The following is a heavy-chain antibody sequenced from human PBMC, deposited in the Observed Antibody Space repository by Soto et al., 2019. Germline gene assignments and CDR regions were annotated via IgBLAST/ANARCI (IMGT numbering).Heavy chain of an antibody. Sequence: SETLSLTCTVSGGSISSYYWSWIRQPPGKGLEWIGYIYYSGSTNYNPSLKSRVTISVDTSKNQFSLKLSSVTAADTAVYYCARDSRPYYDILTGHPYYYYYMDVWGKGTTVTVSS. CDR3: ARDSRPYYDILTGHPYYYYYMDV. D-gene: IGHD3-9*01. CDR2: IYYSGST. V-gene: IGHV4-59*01. CDR1: GGSISSYY. J-gene: IGHJ6*03.